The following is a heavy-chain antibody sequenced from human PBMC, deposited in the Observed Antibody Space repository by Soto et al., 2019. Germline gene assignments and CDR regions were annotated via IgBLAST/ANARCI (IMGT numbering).Heavy chain of an antibody. D-gene: IGHD3-22*01. Sequence: EVQLVESGGGLVQPGGSLRLSCAASGFTVSSNYMSWVRQAPGKGLEWVSVIYSGGRKYYADSVKSRFTISRDNSKNTLYLQMNNLRPEDTAVYYFSRGDPRDSSEFYPWGQGTLVTVSS. V-gene: IGHV3-66*01. J-gene: IGHJ5*02. CDR3: SRGDPRDSSEFYP. CDR1: GFTVSSNY. CDR2: IYSGGRK.